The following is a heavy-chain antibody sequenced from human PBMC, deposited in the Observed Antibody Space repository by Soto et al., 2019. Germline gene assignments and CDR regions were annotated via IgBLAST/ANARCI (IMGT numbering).Heavy chain of an antibody. J-gene: IGHJ6*03. Sequence: EVQLLESEGGLVQPGGSLRLSCAASGFTFNTYAMNWVRQAPGKGLQWVAGISDSGGSTFYADSVKGLFTISRDNSRNTLYLQINSLTVEHTAVYFCAKSGRATVVFYYHYMDVWGKGTTVTVSS. V-gene: IGHV3-23*01. CDR1: GFTFNTYA. CDR2: ISDSGGST. CDR3: AKSGRATVVFYYHYMDV. D-gene: IGHD2-15*01.